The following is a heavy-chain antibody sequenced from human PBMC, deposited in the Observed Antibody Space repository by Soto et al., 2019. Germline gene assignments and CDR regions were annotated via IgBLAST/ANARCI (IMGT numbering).Heavy chain of an antibody. CDR2: INAGNGNT. V-gene: IGHV1-3*01. CDR3: ARVKGIAAAGKWFDP. J-gene: IGHJ5*02. CDR1: GYTFTSYA. Sequence: ASVKVSCKASGYTFTSYAMHWVRQAPGQRLEWMGWINAGNGNTKYSQKFQGRVTITRDTSASTAYMELSSLRSEDTAVYYFARVKGIAAAGKWFDPWGQGTLVTVSS. D-gene: IGHD6-13*01.